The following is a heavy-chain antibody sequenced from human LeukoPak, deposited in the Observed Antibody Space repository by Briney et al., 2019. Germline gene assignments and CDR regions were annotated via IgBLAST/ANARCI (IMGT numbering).Heavy chain of an antibody. D-gene: IGHD3-9*01. CDR3: ARDSRILTGYYSDY. Sequence: SETLSLTCTVSGGSISSYYWSWIRQPAGKGLEWIGRIYTSGSTNYNPSLKSRVTMSVDTSKNQFSLKLSSVTAADTAVYYCARDSRILTGYYSDYWGQGTLVTVSS. V-gene: IGHV4-4*07. CDR2: IYTSGST. J-gene: IGHJ4*02. CDR1: GGSISSYY.